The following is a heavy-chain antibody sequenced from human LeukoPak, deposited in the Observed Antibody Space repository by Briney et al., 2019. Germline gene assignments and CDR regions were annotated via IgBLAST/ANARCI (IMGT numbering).Heavy chain of an antibody. Sequence: GGSLRLSCAASGFTVSSNYMSWVRRAPGKGLEWVSSISSSSSYIYYADSVKGRFTISRDNAKNSLCLQMNSLRAEDTAEYYCARVSSSWYAPFDYWGQGTLVTVSS. CDR1: GFTVSSNY. CDR3: ARVSSSWYAPFDY. CDR2: ISSSSSYI. J-gene: IGHJ4*02. V-gene: IGHV3-21*01. D-gene: IGHD6-13*01.